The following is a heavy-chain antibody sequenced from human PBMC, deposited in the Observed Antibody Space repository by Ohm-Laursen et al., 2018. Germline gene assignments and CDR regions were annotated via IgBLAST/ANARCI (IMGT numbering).Heavy chain of an antibody. CDR2: MNQDGSRI. CDR3: ARDDI. J-gene: IGHJ3*02. Sequence: GSLRLSCAASGFTFKNYWMTWVRQAPGKGLEWVGNMNQDGSRIQYVDSVKGRFTISRDSAKNSFYLQMNSLRVEDTAVYYCARDDIWGQGTMIIVSS. CDR1: GFTFKNYW. V-gene: IGHV3-7*01.